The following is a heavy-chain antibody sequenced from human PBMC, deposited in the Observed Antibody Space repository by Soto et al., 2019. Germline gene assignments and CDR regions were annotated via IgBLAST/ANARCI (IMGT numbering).Heavy chain of an antibody. Sequence: TGGSLGLSCAASVFAFNSYWMSWVRQAPGQGLEWVANIKEDGSEKYYVDSVKGRFTISRDNAEKSLYLQMNSLGAEDTAVYFCAKDLSPYDVHIVPTTRVPQYWGRGTLVTVSS. CDR3: AKDLSPYDVHIVPTTRVPQY. D-gene: IGHD5-12*01. J-gene: IGHJ4*02. V-gene: IGHV3-7*01. CDR1: VFAFNSYW. CDR2: IKEDGSEK.